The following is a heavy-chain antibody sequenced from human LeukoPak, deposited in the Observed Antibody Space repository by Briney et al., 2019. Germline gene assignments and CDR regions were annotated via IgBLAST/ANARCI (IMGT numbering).Heavy chain of an antibody. V-gene: IGHV3-30-3*01. J-gene: IGHJ4*02. CDR1: GFTFSSYA. Sequence: GTSLRLSCAASGFTFSSYALHWVRQAPGKGLEWVALISYDESNKYYADSVKGRFTISRDNSNSALHLQMNSLKPADTAVYYCARGHPYYSGSYNYFDFWGQGTLVTVSS. CDR2: ISYDESNK. CDR3: ARGHPYYSGSYNYFDF. D-gene: IGHD3-10*01.